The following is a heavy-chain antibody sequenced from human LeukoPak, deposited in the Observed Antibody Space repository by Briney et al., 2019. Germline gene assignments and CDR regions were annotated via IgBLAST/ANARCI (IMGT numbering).Heavy chain of an antibody. Sequence: GGSLRLSCAASGFTFSSYRMNWVRQAPGKGLEWVSSISSSSSYIYYADSVKGRFTISRDNAKNSLYLQMNSLRAEDTAVYYCARDGILRYFDWFGPTNYYYYMDVWGKGTTVTVSS. CDR1: GFTFSSYR. CDR2: ISSSSSYI. D-gene: IGHD3-9*01. V-gene: IGHV3-21*01. CDR3: ARDGILRYFDWFGPTNYYYYMDV. J-gene: IGHJ6*03.